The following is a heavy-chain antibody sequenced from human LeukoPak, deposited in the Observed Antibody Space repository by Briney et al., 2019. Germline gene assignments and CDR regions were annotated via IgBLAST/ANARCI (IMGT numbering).Heavy chain of an antibody. CDR3: ARGGSYGGYHSY. CDR1: GYTLTELS. Sequence: AXVKVSCKVSGYTLTELSMHWVRQAPGKGLEWMGGFDPEDGETIYAQKFQGRVTMTEDTSTDTAYMELSSLRSEDTAVYYCARGGSYGGYHSYWGQGTLVTVSS. D-gene: IGHD4-23*01. J-gene: IGHJ4*02. CDR2: FDPEDGET. V-gene: IGHV1-24*01.